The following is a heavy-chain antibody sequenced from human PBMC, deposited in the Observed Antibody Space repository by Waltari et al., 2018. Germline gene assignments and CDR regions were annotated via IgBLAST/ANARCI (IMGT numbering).Heavy chain of an antibody. CDR3: ARRSGYDYYYGMDV. Sequence: QVQLVQSGAEVKKPGSSVKVSCKASGGTFSSYAISWVRQAPGQGLEWMGRISPIFGTANYAQKFQGRVTITADESTSTAYMELSSLRSEDTAVYYCARRSGYDYYYGMDVWGQGTTVTVSS. J-gene: IGHJ6*02. D-gene: IGHD5-12*01. CDR1: GGTFSSYA. V-gene: IGHV1-69*13. CDR2: ISPIFGTA.